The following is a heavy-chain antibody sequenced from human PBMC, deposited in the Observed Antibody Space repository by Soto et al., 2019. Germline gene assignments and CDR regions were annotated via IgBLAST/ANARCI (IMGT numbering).Heavy chain of an antibody. Sequence: QVQLQESGPGLVKPSETLSLTCTVSGGSISSYYWSWIRQPPGKGLEWIGSIYYSGSTNYNPSLNSRVAISVGTSKNKFSLKLSSVAAAATAVYYCAGTAGTMSCYYYYYMDVWGKGTTVTVSS. CDR2: IYYSGST. CDR1: GGSISSYY. J-gene: IGHJ6*03. V-gene: IGHV4-59*01. D-gene: IGHD6-13*01. CDR3: AGTAGTMSCYYYYYMDV.